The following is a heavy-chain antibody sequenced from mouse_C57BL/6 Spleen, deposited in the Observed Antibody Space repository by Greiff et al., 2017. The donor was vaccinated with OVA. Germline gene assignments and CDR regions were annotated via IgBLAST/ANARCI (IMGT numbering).Heavy chain of an antibody. CDR3: ASDPYDYDVKAY. Sequence: VKLVESGPELVKPGASVKISCKASGYAFSSSWMNWVKQRPGKGLEWIGRIYPGDGDTNYNGKFKGKATLTADKSSSTAYMQLSSLTSEDSAVYFCASDPYDYDVKAYWGQGTLVTVSA. CDR2: IYPGDGDT. V-gene: IGHV1-82*01. D-gene: IGHD2-4*01. CDR1: GYAFSSSW. J-gene: IGHJ3*01.